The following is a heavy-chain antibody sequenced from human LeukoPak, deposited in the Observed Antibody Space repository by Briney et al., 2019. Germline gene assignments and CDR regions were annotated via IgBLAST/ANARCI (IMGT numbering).Heavy chain of an antibody. J-gene: IGHJ4*02. CDR1: GFTFSSYS. V-gene: IGHV3-48*04. CDR2: ISSSSTI. Sequence: GGSLRLSCAASGFTFSSYSMNWVRQAPGKGLEWVSYISSSSTIYFAHSVRGRFTISRDNAKNSLYLQMNSLRAEDTAVYYCARSENYYDSSPVVYWGQGTLVTVSS. CDR3: ARSENYYDSSPVVY. D-gene: IGHD3-22*01.